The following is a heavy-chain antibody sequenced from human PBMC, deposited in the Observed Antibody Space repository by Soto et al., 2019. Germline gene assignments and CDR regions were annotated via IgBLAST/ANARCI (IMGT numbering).Heavy chain of an antibody. J-gene: IGHJ6*02. D-gene: IGHD3-3*01. Sequence: PXGSLRLSCAASGFTFSSYWMHWVRQAPGKGLVWVSRISIDGSRTNYADSVKGRFTISRDNAKNTLYLQMNGLRAEDTAVYYCAKDGQSGFWSGYYLDVWGQGTTVTVSS. CDR1: GFTFSSYW. CDR2: ISIDGSRT. CDR3: AKDGQSGFWSGYYLDV. V-gene: IGHV3-74*01.